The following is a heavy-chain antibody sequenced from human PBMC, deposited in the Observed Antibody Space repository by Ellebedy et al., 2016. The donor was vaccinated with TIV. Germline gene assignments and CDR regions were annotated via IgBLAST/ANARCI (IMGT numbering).Heavy chain of an antibody. V-gene: IGHV3-7*01. J-gene: IGHJ6*03. CDR1: GFTFSSYW. Sequence: GGSLRLXCAASGFTFSSYWMNWVRQAPGKGLEWVANIKQDGSEKYYVDSVKGRFTISRDNAKNSLYLHMNSLRGEDTAVYYCARVQREYNWNYSRDYYYYMDVWGKGTTVTVSS. CDR2: IKQDGSEK. CDR3: ARVQREYNWNYSRDYYYYMDV. D-gene: IGHD1-7*01.